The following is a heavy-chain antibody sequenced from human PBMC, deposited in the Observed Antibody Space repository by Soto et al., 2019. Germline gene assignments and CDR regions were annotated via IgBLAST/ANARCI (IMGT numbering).Heavy chain of an antibody. CDR3: ARDLGYKWNYWGAFEI. D-gene: IGHD1-7*01. V-gene: IGHV1-18*04. J-gene: IGHJ3*02. CDR2: ISPDSGHT. CDR1: GYTFTSYG. Sequence: QVQLVQSGGEVKKPGASVKVSCKASGYTFTSYGISWVRQAPGQGLEWVGWISPDSGHTNYAQNLQGRVTVTTDTSTSTVYMELRSIKSDDTAVYYCARDLGYKWNYWGAFEIW.